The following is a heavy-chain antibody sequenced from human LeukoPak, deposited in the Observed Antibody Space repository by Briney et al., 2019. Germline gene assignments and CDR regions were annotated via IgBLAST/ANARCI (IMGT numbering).Heavy chain of an antibody. Sequence: SETLSLTCTVSGGSISSYYWSWIRQPPGKGLEWIGYIYYSGCTNYNPSLKSRVTISVDTSKNQFSLKLSSVTAADTAVYYCARDDSSGYYDYWGQGTLVTVSS. D-gene: IGHD3-22*01. CDR1: GGSISSYY. CDR2: IYYSGCT. V-gene: IGHV4-59*01. CDR3: ARDDSSGYYDY. J-gene: IGHJ4*02.